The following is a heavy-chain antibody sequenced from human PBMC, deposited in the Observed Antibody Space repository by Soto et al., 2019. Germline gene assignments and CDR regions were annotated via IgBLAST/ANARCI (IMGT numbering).Heavy chain of an antibody. V-gene: IGHV1-69*02. D-gene: IGHD5-12*01. J-gene: IGHJ4*02. CDR3: AIRAPNIVATMVY. CDR2: VIPILGIA. Sequence: GASVKVSCKASGGTFSSYTISWVRQAPGQGLEWMGRVIPILGIANYAQKFQGRVTITADKSTSTAYMELSSLRSEDTAVYYCAIRAPNIVATMVYWGQGTLVTVSS. CDR1: GGTFSSYT.